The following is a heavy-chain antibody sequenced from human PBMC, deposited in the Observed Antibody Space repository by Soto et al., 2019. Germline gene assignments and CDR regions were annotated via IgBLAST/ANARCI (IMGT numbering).Heavy chain of an antibody. CDR1: GYTFTSYG. D-gene: IGHD5-12*01. J-gene: IGHJ5*02. CDR2: ISAYNGNT. V-gene: IGHV1-18*01. Sequence: ASVKVSCKASGYTFTSYGISWVRQAPGQGLEWMGWISAYNGNTNYAQKLQGRVTMTTDTSTSTAYMELRSLRSDDTAVYYCARDGVYIVATSNWFDPWGQGTLVTVSS. CDR3: ARDGVYIVATSNWFDP.